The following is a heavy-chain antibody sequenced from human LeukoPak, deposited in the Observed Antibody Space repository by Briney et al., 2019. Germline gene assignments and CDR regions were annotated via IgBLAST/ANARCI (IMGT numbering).Heavy chain of an antibody. Sequence: GGSLRLSCAASGFTVSSNYMSWVRQAPGKGLEWVAAISGRGGDTFYADSVKGRFTFSRDNSKNTMFLQMNSLRAEDTALYYCAKEARDILTHYYWGSQFDYWGQGTLVIVSS. V-gene: IGHV3-23*01. J-gene: IGHJ4*02. CDR1: GFTVSSNY. CDR2: ISGRGGDT. CDR3: AKEARDILTHYYWGSQFDY. D-gene: IGHD3-9*01.